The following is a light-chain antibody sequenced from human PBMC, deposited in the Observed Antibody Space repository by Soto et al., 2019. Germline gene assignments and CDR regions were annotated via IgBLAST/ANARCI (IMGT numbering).Light chain of an antibody. Sequence: QSALTQPASVSGSPGQSITISCTGTSSDVGGYNYVSWYQQHPGKAPTLMIYDVSNRPSVVSNRFSGSKSGNTASLTISGLQAEDEADYYCSSYTSSSTDVFGTGTKVTVL. J-gene: IGLJ1*01. CDR2: DVS. V-gene: IGLV2-14*01. CDR1: SSDVGGYNY. CDR3: SSYTSSSTDV.